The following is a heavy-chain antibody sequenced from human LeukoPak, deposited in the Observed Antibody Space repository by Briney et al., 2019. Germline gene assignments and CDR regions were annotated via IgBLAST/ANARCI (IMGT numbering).Heavy chain of an antibody. CDR2: IYYSGST. CDR1: GGSISSGDYY. V-gene: IGHV4-30-4*01. J-gene: IGHJ6*02. D-gene: IGHD5-24*01. Sequence: PSETLSLTCTVSGGSISSGDYYWSWIRQPPGKGLEWIGYIYYSGSTYYNPSLKSRVTISVDTSKNQFSLKLSSVTAADTAVYYCAREDVYYYYGMDVWGQGTTVTVSS. CDR3: AREDVYYYYGMDV.